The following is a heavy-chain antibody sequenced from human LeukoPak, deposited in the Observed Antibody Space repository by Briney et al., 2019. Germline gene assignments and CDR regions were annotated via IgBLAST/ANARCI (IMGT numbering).Heavy chain of an antibody. CDR3: ARGRTVTNDFDV. CDR2: FDPSGDTT. D-gene: IGHD4-11*01. J-gene: IGHJ2*01. Sequence: GASVKVSCKASGYTFAVYYIHWVRQAPGQGLEWMGIFDPSGDTTSYAQKFQGRVTMTRDTSTSTVNMELSSLRPEDTALYYCARGRTVTNDFDVWGRGTLVTVSS. CDR1: GYTFAVYY. V-gene: IGHV1-46*01.